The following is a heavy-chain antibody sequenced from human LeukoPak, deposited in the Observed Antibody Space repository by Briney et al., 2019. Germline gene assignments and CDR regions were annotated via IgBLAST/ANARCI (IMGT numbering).Heavy chain of an antibody. D-gene: IGHD6-19*01. V-gene: IGHV4-39*01. Sequence: SETLSLTCTVSGGSISSSSYYWGWLRQPPGKGLEGIGSIYYSGSTYYNPSLKSRLTISVDTSKNQFSLKLSSVTAADTAVYYCARQTVRAVAGLDYWGQGTLVTVSS. CDR1: GGSISSSSYY. CDR2: IYYSGST. J-gene: IGHJ4*02. CDR3: ARQTVRAVAGLDY.